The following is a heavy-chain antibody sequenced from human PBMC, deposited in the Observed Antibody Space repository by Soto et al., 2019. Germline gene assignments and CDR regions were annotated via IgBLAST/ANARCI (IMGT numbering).Heavy chain of an antibody. CDR1: GITFEEFA. J-gene: IGHJ5*02. CDR2: INWNSGSI. V-gene: IGHV3-9*01. D-gene: IGHD3-9*01. CDR3: AKAPTLVTHWFDP. Sequence: EVQLVESGGGLVQPGGSLRLSCAATGITFEEFAIHWVRQAPGKGLEWVSGINWNSGSIGYADSVKGRFTISRDTAKNSLYLHLNSLKAEDTALYYCAKAPTLVTHWFDPWGQGTLVTVSS.